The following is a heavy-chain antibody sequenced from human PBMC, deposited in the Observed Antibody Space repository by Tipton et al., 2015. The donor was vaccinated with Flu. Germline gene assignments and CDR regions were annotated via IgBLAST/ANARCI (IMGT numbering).Heavy chain of an antibody. J-gene: IGHJ4*02. V-gene: IGHV4-39*07. CDR2: INYTGYP. D-gene: IGHD6-19*01. Sequence: TLSLTCTVSGGSISSSSHYWGWIRQAPGRGMEWVWSINYTGYPYYNSSLKSRLAMSIDTSKKQFSLRLSSVSAADTAVYYCATKVAYFSGWESLDYWGQGTLVTVSS. CDR3: ATKVAYFSGWESLDY. CDR1: GGSISSSSHY.